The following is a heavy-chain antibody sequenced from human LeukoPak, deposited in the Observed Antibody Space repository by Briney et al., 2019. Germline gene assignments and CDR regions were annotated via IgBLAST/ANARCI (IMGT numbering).Heavy chain of an antibody. Sequence: SDTLALTCAVYGGSFSGYYWSWIRQPPGKVLEWIGEINHSGSTNYNPSLKSRVTISVDTSKNQFSLKLSSVTAADTAVYYCARGSRGSYSSYYFDYWGQGTLVTVSS. CDR3: ARGSRGSYSSYYFDY. CDR1: GGSFSGYY. J-gene: IGHJ4*02. V-gene: IGHV4-34*01. CDR2: INHSGST. D-gene: IGHD1-26*01.